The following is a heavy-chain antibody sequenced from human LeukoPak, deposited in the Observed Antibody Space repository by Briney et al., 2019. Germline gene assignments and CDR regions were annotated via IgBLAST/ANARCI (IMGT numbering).Heavy chain of an antibody. CDR1: GFTFSSYS. D-gene: IGHD4-17*01. V-gene: IGHV3-53*01. J-gene: IGHJ5*02. CDR2: IYSGGKT. CDR3: AGGLFYGDYGVWFDP. Sequence: GGSLRLSCAASGFTFSSYSMSWVRQAPGEGLEWVSLIYSGGKTYYADSVKGRFTISRDNSKNTLYLQMNSLRAEDTAVYYCAGGLFYGDYGVWFDPWGQGTLVTVSS.